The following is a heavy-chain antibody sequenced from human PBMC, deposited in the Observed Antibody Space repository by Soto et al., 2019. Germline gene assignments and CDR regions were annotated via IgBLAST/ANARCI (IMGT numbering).Heavy chain of an antibody. Sequence: GGSLRLSCAASGFTFSSYAMSWVRQAPGKGLEWVSAISGSGGSTYYADSVKGRFTISRDNSKNTLYLQMNSLRAEDTAVYYCAKDPRHYDFWSGYYTGIGYNWFDPWGQGTLVTVSS. J-gene: IGHJ5*02. CDR1: GFTFSSYA. D-gene: IGHD3-3*01. CDR2: ISGSGGST. V-gene: IGHV3-23*01. CDR3: AKDPRHYDFWSGYYTGIGYNWFDP.